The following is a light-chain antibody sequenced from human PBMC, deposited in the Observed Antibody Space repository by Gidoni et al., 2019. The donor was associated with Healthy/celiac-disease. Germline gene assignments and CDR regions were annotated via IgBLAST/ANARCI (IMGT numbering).Light chain of an antibody. CDR2: DAS. CDR3: QQFNSYPLT. CDR1: QAINNA. V-gene: IGKV1-13*02. Sequence: AIQLTQSPSSPSASVGDRVTITCRASQAINNALDWFQQKPGKAPKLLIYDASSFESGVPSRFSGSASGTDFTLTISSLQPEDFASYCCQQFNSYPLTFGGGTKVEIK. J-gene: IGKJ4*01.